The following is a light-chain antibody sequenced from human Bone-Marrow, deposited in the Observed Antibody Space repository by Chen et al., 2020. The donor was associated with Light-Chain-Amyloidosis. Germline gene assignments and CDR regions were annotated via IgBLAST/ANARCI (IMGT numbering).Light chain of an antibody. Sequence: LSAAPGQKVTISCSGSNSNIGNNHVSWYQQFPGTAPKLLIYDNNKRPSGIPDRFSGSKSGTSATLGITGLQTGDEADYYCGTWDSSLSVVIFGGGTELTVL. CDR1: NSNIGNNH. V-gene: IGLV1-51*01. CDR3: GTWDSSLSVVI. CDR2: DNN. J-gene: IGLJ2*01.